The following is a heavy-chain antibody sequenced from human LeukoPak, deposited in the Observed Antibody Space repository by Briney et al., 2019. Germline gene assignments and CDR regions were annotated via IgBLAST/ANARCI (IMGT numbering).Heavy chain of an antibody. CDR3: ATEPYYYGSGSYY. CDR1: DGSISSGSYY. CDR2: IYTSGST. Sequence: SETLSLTCTVSDGSISSGSYYWSWIRQPAGKGLEWIGRIYTSGSTNYNPSLKSRVTISVDTSKNQFSLKLRSVTAADTAVYYCATEPYYYGSGSYYWGQGTLVTVSS. V-gene: IGHV4-61*02. D-gene: IGHD3-10*01. J-gene: IGHJ4*02.